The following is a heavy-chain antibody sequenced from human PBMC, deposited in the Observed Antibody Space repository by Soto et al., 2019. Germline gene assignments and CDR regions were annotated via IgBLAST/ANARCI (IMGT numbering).Heavy chain of an antibody. Sequence: PRGSLLLSCASSVFTVRINYMSWVRQAPGKGLEWVSVIYSGGSTYYADSVKGRFTISRDNSKNTLYLQMNSLRAEDTAVYYCASQPTYEDPEGYYYYGMDVWGQGTTVTVSS. D-gene: IGHD5-12*01. J-gene: IGHJ6*02. V-gene: IGHV3-53*01. CDR3: ASQPTYEDPEGYYYYGMDV. CDR1: VFTVRINY. CDR2: IYSGGST.